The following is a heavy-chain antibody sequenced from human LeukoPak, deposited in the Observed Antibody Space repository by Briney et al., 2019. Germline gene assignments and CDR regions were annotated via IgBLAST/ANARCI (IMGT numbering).Heavy chain of an antibody. CDR3: AKDGYCSSTSCYTSGPHFDY. V-gene: IGHV3-30-3*01. CDR1: GFTFSSYA. J-gene: IGHJ4*02. D-gene: IGHD2-2*02. CDR2: ISYDGSNK. Sequence: GGSLRLSCAASGFTFSSYAMHWVRQAPGKGLEWVAVISYDGSNKYYADSVKGRFTISRDNSKNTLYLQMNSLRAEDTAVYYCAKDGYCSSTSCYTSGPHFDYWGQGTLVTVSS.